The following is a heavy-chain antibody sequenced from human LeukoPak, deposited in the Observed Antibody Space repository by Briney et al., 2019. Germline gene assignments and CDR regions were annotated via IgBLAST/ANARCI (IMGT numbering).Heavy chain of an antibody. V-gene: IGHV4-39*07. CDR2: IYYSGST. J-gene: IGHJ4*02. D-gene: IGHD3-3*01. CDR3: ASQLPYYDFWSGYLKGYFDY. Sequence: PSETLSLTCTVSGGSISSSSYYWGWIRQPPGKGLEWNGSIYYSGSTYYNPSLKSRVTISVDTSKNQFSLKLSSVTAADTAVYYCASQLPYYDFWSGYLKGYFDYWGQGTLVTVSS. CDR1: GGSISSSSYY.